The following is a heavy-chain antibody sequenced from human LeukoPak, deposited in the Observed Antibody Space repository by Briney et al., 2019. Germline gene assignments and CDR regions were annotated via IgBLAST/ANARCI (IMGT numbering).Heavy chain of an antibody. D-gene: IGHD1-26*01. Sequence: PGGSLRLSCAASGFTFSNYPMSWVRQAPGKGLEWVSAISGGGASTYYTDSVKGRFTISRDNAKNSLYLQLNSLRAEDTAVYYCARESGGDLGEAFDIWGQGTMVTVSS. J-gene: IGHJ3*02. V-gene: IGHV3-23*01. CDR3: ARESGGDLGEAFDI. CDR2: ISGGGAST. CDR1: GFTFSNYP.